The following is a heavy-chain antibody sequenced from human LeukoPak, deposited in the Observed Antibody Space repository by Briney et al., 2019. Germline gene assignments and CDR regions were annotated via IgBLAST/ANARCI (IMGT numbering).Heavy chain of an antibody. CDR3: ARDTIAVAGTDDY. CDR2: INPNSGGT. V-gene: IGHV1-2*02. J-gene: IGHJ4*02. Sequence: GASVAVSCKASGYTFTGYYMHWVRQAPGQGLEWMGWINPNSGGTNYAQKFQGRVTMTRDTSISTAYMELSRLRSDDTAVYYCARDTIAVAGTDDYWGQGTLVTVSS. D-gene: IGHD6-19*01. CDR1: GYTFTGYY.